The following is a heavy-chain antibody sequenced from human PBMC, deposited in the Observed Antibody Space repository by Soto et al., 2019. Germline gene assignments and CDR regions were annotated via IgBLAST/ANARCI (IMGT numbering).Heavy chain of an antibody. CDR2: ISGSSSTI. CDR1: GFTFSRYS. Sequence: GGSLRLSCAASGFTFSRYSMNWVRQAPGKGLEWVSHISGSSSTIYYTDSVKGRFTVSRDNAKNSLYLQMNSLRDEDTAVYFCAKTSLRVYYYGMDVWGQGTTVTVSS. J-gene: IGHJ6*02. CDR3: AKTSLRVYYYGMDV. V-gene: IGHV3-48*02.